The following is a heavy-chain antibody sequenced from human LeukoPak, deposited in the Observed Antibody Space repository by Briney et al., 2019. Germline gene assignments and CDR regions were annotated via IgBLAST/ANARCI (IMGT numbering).Heavy chain of an antibody. D-gene: IGHD3-3*01. CDR1: GGSFSGYY. J-gene: IGHJ4*02. CDR3: ARDLLGGTRGYY. V-gene: IGHV4-34*01. Sequence: SETLSLTCAVYGGSFSGYYWSWIRQPPGKGLEWIGEINHSGSTNYNPSLKSRVTISVDTSKNQFSLKLSSVTAADTAVYYCARDLLGGTRGYYWGQGTLVTVSS. CDR2: INHSGST.